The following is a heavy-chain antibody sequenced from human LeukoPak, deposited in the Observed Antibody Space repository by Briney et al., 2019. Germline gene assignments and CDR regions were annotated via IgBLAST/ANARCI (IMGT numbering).Heavy chain of an antibody. J-gene: IGHJ4*02. CDR2: IDEHGTTI. CDR3: ARDVGGAGSH. Sequence: GESLRLSCAASGFTFSRYWMHWVRQAPGEGLVWVSRIDEHGTTIDYADSVRDRFTISRDNAKNTLYLHMNSLRAEDTAMYYCARDVGGAGSHWGQGSLVTVSP. CDR1: GFTFSRYW. V-gene: IGHV3-74*01. D-gene: IGHD3-10*01.